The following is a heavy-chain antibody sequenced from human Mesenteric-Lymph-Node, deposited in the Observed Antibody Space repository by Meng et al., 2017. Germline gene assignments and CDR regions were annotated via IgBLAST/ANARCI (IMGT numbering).Heavy chain of an antibody. CDR3: VTKGRQTGALGY. D-gene: IGHD7-27*01. V-gene: IGHV3-23*01. CDR1: GFTFSTHV. J-gene: IGHJ4*02. Sequence: GGSLRLSCAASGFTFSTHVLAWVRQAPGKGLEWVSEISQSGGSTYNADSVKGRFTISRDNSRNTLYLQMNSLRVEDTAVYYCVTKGRQTGALGYWGQGTLVTVSS. CDR2: ISQSGGST.